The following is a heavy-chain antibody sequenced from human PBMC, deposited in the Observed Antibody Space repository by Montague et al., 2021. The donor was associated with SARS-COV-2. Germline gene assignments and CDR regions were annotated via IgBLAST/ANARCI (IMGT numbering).Heavy chain of an antibody. CDR1: GVSITSYY. Sequence: SETLSLTCSISGVSITSYYWSWVRQPAGKGLEWICHIYASGSTNYSPSLKSRVRLSIDNPKNQFSLKLESLTAADTAVYYCVRDGGNWYYFDYWGQGALVTVSS. CDR3: VRDGGNWYYFDY. D-gene: IGHD3-16*01. V-gene: IGHV4-4*07. CDR2: IYASGST. J-gene: IGHJ4*02.